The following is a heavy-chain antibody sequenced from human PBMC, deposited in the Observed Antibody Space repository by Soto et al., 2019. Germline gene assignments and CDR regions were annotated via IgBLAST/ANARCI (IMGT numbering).Heavy chain of an antibody. CDR2: ISSSSSYI. Sequence: GGSLRLSCAASGFTFSSYSMNWVRQAPGKGLEWVSSISSSSSYIYYADSVKGRFTISRDNAKNSLYLQMNSLRAEDTAVYYCATQKFYNHYDSSGYLDAFDIWGQGTMVTVSS. CDR3: ATQKFYNHYDSSGYLDAFDI. D-gene: IGHD3-22*01. CDR1: GFTFSSYS. J-gene: IGHJ3*02. V-gene: IGHV3-21*01.